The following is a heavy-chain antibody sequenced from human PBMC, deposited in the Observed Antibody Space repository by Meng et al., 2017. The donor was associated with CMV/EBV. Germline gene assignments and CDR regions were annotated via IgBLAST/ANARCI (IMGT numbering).Heavy chain of an antibody. D-gene: IGHD6-6*01. V-gene: IGHV3-30*04. Sequence: GESLKISCAASGFTFSSYAMHWVRQAPGKGLEWVAVISYDGSNKYYADSVKGRFTISRDNAKKSLYLQMNSLRAEDTAIYYCARNLGARTPRDAMDVWGQGTTVTVSS. J-gene: IGHJ6*02. CDR2: ISYDGSNK. CDR1: GFTFSSYA. CDR3: ARNLGARTPRDAMDV.